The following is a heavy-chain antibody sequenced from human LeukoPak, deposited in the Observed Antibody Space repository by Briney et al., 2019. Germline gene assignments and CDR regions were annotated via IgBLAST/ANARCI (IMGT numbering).Heavy chain of an antibody. V-gene: IGHV3-23*01. D-gene: IGHD6-13*01. J-gene: IGHJ6*02. Sequence: GGSLRLSCAASGFAFSSYAMNWVRQAPGKGLEWVSGISVSGVTTHYADSVKGRFTISRGNSKNTLYLQMNSLRADDTAVYYCAKDSRGGPDYLAAAGYYYGMDVWGQGTTVTVSS. CDR2: ISVSGVTT. CDR3: AKDSRGGPDYLAAAGYYYGMDV. CDR1: GFAFSSYA.